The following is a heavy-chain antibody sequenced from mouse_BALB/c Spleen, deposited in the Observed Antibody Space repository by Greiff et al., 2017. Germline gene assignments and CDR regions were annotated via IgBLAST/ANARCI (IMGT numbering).Heavy chain of an antibody. CDR3: ARNWDYYGSSPWFAY. CDR1: GFSLNSYG. V-gene: IGHV2-4-1*01. D-gene: IGHD1-1*01. J-gene: IGHJ3*01. CDR2: IWSGGST. Sequence: QVQLQQSGPGLVQPSQSLSITCTVSGFSLNSYGVHWVRQSPGKGLDWLGVIWSGGSTDYNAAFISRLSINKDNSKSQVFFKMNSLQADDTAIYYCARNWDYYGSSPWFAYWGQGTLVTVSA.